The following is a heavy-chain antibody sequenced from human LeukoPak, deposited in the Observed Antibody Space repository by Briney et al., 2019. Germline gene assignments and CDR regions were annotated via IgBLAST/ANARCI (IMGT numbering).Heavy chain of an antibody. CDR1: GGCFSGYY. V-gene: IGHV4-34*01. J-gene: IGHJ4*02. Sequence: PSETLSLTCAVYGGCFSGYYWSWIRQPPGKGLEWIGEINHSGSTNYNPSLKSRVTISVDTSKNQFSLKLSSVTAADTAVYYCARAIGATGSLWGQGTLVTVSS. CDR3: ARAIGATGSL. CDR2: INHSGST. D-gene: IGHD5-12*01.